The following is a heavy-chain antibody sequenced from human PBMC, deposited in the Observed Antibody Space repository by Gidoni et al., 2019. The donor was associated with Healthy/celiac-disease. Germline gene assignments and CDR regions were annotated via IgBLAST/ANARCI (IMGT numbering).Heavy chain of an antibody. J-gene: IGHJ4*02. V-gene: IGHV3-23*01. CDR2: ISGSGGRT. D-gene: IGHD1-26*01. CDR3: AKVKGKGELPGG. CDR1: GFTFSSYA. Sequence: EVQLLESGGGLVQPGGSLRLSCAASGFTFSSYAMSWVRQAPGKGLEWVSAISGSGGRTYYADSVKGRFTISRDNAKKRRDRKRNSLRAEETAVYYGAKVKGKGELPGGWGQGTLVTVSS.